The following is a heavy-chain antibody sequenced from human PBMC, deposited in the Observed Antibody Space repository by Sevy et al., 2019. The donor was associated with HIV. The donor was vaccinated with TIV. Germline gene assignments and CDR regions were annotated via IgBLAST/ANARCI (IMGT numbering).Heavy chain of an antibody. D-gene: IGHD5-12*01. CDR2: ISGSGGRT. Sequence: GGSLRLSCAASGFTFSSYAMSWVRQAPGKGLEWVSAISGSGGRTYYADSVKGRFTISRDNSKNTLYLQMNSLRAEDTAVYYCAKDSSGYDSHYYYGMDVWGQGTTVTVSS. J-gene: IGHJ6*02. CDR3: AKDSSGYDSHYYYGMDV. CDR1: GFTFSSYA. V-gene: IGHV3-23*01.